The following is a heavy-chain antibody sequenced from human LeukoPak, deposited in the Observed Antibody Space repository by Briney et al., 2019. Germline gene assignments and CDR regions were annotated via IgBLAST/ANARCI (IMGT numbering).Heavy chain of an antibody. V-gene: IGHV4-39*02. CDR1: GGSISSSGYY. CDR3: ARHRGRYYDSGSYYYFDY. Sequence: SETLSLTCTVSGGSISSSGYYWGWIRQPPGKGLEWVGSVYYTGSTFYNPSLKSRVTTSVDTSKNHFSLNLSSVTAADTAVYYCARHRGRYYDSGSYYYFDYWGQGTLVTVSS. D-gene: IGHD3-10*01. CDR2: VYYTGST. J-gene: IGHJ4*02.